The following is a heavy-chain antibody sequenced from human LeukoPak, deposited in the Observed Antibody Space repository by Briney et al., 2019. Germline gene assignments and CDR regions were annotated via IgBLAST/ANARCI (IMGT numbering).Heavy chain of an antibody. CDR2: ISGSGGST. V-gene: IGHV3-23*01. Sequence: PGGSLRLSCAASGFTFSSYAMSWVRQAPGKGLEWVSAISGSGGSTYYADSVKGRFTISRDNAKNSLYLQMNSLRAEDTAVYYCARDHLFFDYWGQGTLVTVSS. CDR3: ARDHLFFDY. J-gene: IGHJ4*02. CDR1: GFTFSSYA.